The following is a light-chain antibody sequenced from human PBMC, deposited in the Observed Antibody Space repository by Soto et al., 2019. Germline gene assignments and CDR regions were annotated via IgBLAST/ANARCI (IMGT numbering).Light chain of an antibody. CDR2: EVS. V-gene: IGLV2-8*01. CDR3: SSYAGSNNYV. CDR1: SSDVGAHNF. Sequence: QAVVTQPPSASGSPGQSVTISCTGTSSDVGAHNFVSWHQQHPGKAPKLMVYEVSKRPSGVPDRFSGSKSGNTASLTVSGLQAEDEADYYCSSYAGSNNYVFGTGTQLTVL. J-gene: IGLJ1*01.